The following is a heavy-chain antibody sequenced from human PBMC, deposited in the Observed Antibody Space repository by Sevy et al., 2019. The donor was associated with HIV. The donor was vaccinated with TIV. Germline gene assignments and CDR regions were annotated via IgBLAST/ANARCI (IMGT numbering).Heavy chain of an antibody. CDR3: AVGYCSSTSCHIPHWYFDY. CDR2: INPNSGGT. Sequence: ASVKVSCKASGYTFTGYYMHWVRQAPGQGLEWMGWINPNSGGTNYAQRFQGRVTMTRDTSISTGYMELSRLRSDDTAVYYCAVGYCSSTSCHIPHWYFDYWGQGTLVTVSS. J-gene: IGHJ4*02. CDR1: GYTFTGYY. D-gene: IGHD2-2*02. V-gene: IGHV1-2*02.